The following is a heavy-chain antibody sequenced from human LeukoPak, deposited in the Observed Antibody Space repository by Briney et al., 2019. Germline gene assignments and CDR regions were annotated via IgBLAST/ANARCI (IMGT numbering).Heavy chain of an antibody. CDR1: GGSISSSSYY. CDR2: IYYSGST. D-gene: IGHD1-14*01. CDR3: ARLNKPGWFDP. J-gene: IGHJ5*02. V-gene: IGHV4-39*01. Sequence: SETLSLTCTVSGGSISSSSYYWGWIRQPPGKGLEWIGSIYYSGSTYYNPSLKSRVTISVDTSKNQFSLRLTSVTAADTAVYYCARLNKPGWFDPWGQGTLVTVSS.